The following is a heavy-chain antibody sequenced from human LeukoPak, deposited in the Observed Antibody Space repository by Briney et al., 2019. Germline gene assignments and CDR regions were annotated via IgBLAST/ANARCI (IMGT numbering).Heavy chain of an antibody. CDR2: IYYSGSP. J-gene: IGHJ3*02. V-gene: IGHV4-39*01. CDR3: ASWGYSYGPDAFDI. CDR1: GGSISSSSYY. Sequence: PSETLSLTCTVSGGSISSSSYYWGWIRQPPGKGLEWIGSIYYSGSPYYNPSLKSRVTISVDTSKNQFSLKLSSVTAADTAVYYCASWGYSYGPDAFDIWGQGTMVTVSS. D-gene: IGHD5-18*01.